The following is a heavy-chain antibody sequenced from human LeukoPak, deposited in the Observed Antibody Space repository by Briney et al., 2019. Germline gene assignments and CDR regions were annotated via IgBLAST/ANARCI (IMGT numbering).Heavy chain of an antibody. J-gene: IGHJ5*02. V-gene: IGHV3-30*04. CDR1: GFAFNEYN. D-gene: IGHD2-15*01. Sequence: GGSLRLSCAASGFAFNEYNMHWVRQAPGKGLEWVTFIFYDGSNKKEADSVKGRFSISRDNSKNTVYLQMNSLRPEDTAVYYCASRYCSGGDCYSWFDPWGQGILVTVSS. CDR3: ASRYCSGGDCYSWFDP. CDR2: IFYDGSNK.